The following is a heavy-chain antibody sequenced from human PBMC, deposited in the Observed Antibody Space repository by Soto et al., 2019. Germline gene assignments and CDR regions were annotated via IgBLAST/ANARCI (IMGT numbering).Heavy chain of an antibody. J-gene: IGHJ6*02. V-gene: IGHV3-66*01. CDR1: GFTVSNIY. D-gene: IGHD3-16*02. CDR2: IYAGGST. Sequence: GGSLGLSCATSGFTVSNIYVTWVRKAPGKGLEWVSVIYAGGSTYYADSVKGRFTLSRENSKTTFYLQMNNLRPEDTAVYYCATSSLTPRAFDVWGQGTTVTVSS. CDR3: ATSSLTPRAFDV.